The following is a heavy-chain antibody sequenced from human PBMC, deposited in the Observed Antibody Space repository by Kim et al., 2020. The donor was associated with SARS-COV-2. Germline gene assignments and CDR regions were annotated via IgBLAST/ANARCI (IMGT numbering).Heavy chain of an antibody. D-gene: IGHD3-22*01. Sequence: GSLRLSCAASGFTLTTYWMSWVRQAPGKGLEWVANIKQDGSEKNYVDSVKGRFTISRDNAKNSLFLQMSSLSAEDTAIYYCARGGFYFGAWGQGMLVTVSS. CDR2: IKQDGSEK. CDR1: GFTLTTYW. CDR3: ARGGFYFGA. V-gene: IGHV3-7*03. J-gene: IGHJ5*02.